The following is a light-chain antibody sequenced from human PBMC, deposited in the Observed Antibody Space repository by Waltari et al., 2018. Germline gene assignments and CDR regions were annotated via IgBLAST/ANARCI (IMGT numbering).Light chain of an antibody. CDR1: QSVGSSS. Sequence: EIVLTQSPGTASLSPGERVTLSCRASQSVGSSSLAWYQQKPGQAPRLVIYRASRRATGSPDGFRGSGSGTDFSLTISRLEPEDFAVDYCQQHGTLPATFGQGTKVEIK. CDR3: QQHGTLPAT. J-gene: IGKJ1*01. CDR2: RAS. V-gene: IGKV3-20*01.